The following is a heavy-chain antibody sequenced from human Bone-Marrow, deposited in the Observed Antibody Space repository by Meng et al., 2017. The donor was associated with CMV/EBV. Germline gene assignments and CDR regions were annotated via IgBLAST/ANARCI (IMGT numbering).Heavy chain of an antibody. CDR1: GFTFSDYY. V-gene: IGHV3-11*04. D-gene: IGHD5-24*01. Sequence: GGSLRLSCAASGFTFSDYYMSWIRQAPGKGLEWVSYISSSGSTIYYAGSVKGRFTISRDNAKNSLYLQMNSLRAEYTAVYYCARDLDSYIQAGEIDCWGQGTLVTVSS. CDR2: ISSSGSTI. J-gene: IGHJ4*02. CDR3: ARDLDSYIQAGEIDC.